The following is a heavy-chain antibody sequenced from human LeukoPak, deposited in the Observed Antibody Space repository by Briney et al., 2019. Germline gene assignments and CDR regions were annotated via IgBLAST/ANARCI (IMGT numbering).Heavy chain of an antibody. Sequence: GGSLRLSCAASGFTFSTYSMNWVRKAPGKGLEWVSSIISSSYIYYADSVKGRFIISRDNAKNSLYLQMNSLRAEDTAVYYCARDPQYCSGGSCYSFDYWGQGTLVTVSS. D-gene: IGHD2-15*01. J-gene: IGHJ4*02. CDR3: ARDPQYCSGGSCYSFDY. V-gene: IGHV3-21*01. CDR2: IISSSYI. CDR1: GFTFSTYS.